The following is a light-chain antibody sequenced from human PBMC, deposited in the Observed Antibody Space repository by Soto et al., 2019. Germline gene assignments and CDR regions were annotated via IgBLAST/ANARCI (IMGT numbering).Light chain of an antibody. V-gene: IGLV2-14*01. J-gene: IGLJ2*01. CDR2: DVS. CDR3: SSYTFSSTLL. CDR1: SSDVGGYNY. Sequence: QSALTQPASVSGSPGQSITISCTGTSSDVGGYNYVSWYQQHPGKAPKLMIYDVSNRPSGVSNRFSGSKSGNTASLTISGLQAEGEADYYCSSYTFSSTLLFGGGSKLTVL.